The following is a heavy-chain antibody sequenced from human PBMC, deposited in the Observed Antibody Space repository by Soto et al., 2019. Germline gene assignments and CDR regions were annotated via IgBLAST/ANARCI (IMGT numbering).Heavy chain of an antibody. V-gene: IGHV4-59*01. CDR2: IYYSGST. CDR3: ARDSSVRTDAFDI. D-gene: IGHD6-19*01. Sequence: SETLSLTCTVSGGSISSYYWSWIRQPPGKGLEWIGYIYYSGSTNYNPSLKSRVTISVDTSKNQFSLKLSSVTAADTAVYYCARDSSVRTDAFDIWGQGTMVTVSS. J-gene: IGHJ3*02. CDR1: GGSISSYY.